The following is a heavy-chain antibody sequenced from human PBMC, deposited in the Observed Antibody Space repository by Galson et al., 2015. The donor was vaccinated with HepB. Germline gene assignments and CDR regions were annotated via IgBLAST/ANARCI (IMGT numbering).Heavy chain of an antibody. CDR2: ISYDGSNK. CDR1: GFTFSSYG. V-gene: IGHV3-30*18. CDR3: AKDYDTYQLLGHFDY. J-gene: IGHJ4*02. D-gene: IGHD2-2*01. Sequence: SLRLSCAASGFTFSSYGMHWVRQAPGKGLEWVAVISYDGSNKYYADSVKGRFTISRDNSKNTLYLQMNSLRAEDTAVYYCAKDYDTYQLLGHFDYWGQGTLVTVSS.